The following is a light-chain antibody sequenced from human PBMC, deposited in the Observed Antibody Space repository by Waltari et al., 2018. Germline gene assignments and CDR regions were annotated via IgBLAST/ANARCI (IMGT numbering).Light chain of an antibody. CDR3: SSYVGNINLRV. J-gene: IGLJ3*02. Sequence: QSALTQPPSASGAPGQSVSISCTGTSSDIGGYDPVSWYQQYPGKPPTLIIYDVNQRPSGVSGRFSGSKSGNRASLTVSGLQAEDEAVYFCSSYVGNINLRVFGGGTQLTVL. V-gene: IGLV2-8*01. CDR2: DVN. CDR1: SSDIGGYDP.